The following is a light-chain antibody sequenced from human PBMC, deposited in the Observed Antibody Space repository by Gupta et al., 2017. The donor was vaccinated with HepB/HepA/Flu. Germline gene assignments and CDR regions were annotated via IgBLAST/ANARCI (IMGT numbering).Light chain of an antibody. V-gene: IGKV1-5*03. CDR3: LQYDSYS. CDR1: QNLYRR. CDR2: EES. J-gene: IGKJ1*01. Sequence: DIQMTQSPSTLSAYVGDRVTITCLASQNLYRRLAWYQHKPGKAPKLLIYEESNLHSGVPSRFSSSGSGTEFTLTISALQPDDFATYYCLQYDSYSFGQGTKVEIK.